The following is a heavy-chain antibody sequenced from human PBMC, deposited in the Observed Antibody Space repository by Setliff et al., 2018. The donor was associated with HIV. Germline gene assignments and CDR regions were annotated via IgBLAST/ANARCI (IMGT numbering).Heavy chain of an antibody. J-gene: IGHJ6*03. CDR3: ARALRGFHGSGTQFYYYLDV. CDR2: MDPNNGHT. D-gene: IGHD3-10*01. Sequence: ASVKVSCKASGYIFTSYDVNWVRQAPGQGLEWMGWMDPNNGHTTYAQNFQGRVTITRDTSVGTAYMELSSLRSEDTAVYYCARALRGFHGSGTQFYYYLDVWGKGTTVTVS. CDR1: GYIFTSYD. V-gene: IGHV1-8*03.